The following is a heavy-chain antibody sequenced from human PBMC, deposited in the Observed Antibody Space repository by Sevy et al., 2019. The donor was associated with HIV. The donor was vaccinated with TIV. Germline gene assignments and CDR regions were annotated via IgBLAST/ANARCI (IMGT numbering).Heavy chain of an antibody. CDR1: GGSISRGQFY. V-gene: IGHV4-61*02. Sequence: SETLSLTCTVSGGSISRGQFYWSWIRQPAGQGLEWIGRVHNTGSATNNPSLRNRVATSIDTSKNQCSLVLSSVTAADTAVYYCARNVGDYVFRYFDLWGRGTLVTVSS. J-gene: IGHJ2*01. D-gene: IGHD4-17*01. CDR3: ARNVGDYVFRYFDL. CDR2: VHNTGSA.